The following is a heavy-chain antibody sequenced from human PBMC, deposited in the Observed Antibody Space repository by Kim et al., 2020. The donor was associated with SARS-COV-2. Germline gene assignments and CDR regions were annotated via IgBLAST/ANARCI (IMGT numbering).Heavy chain of an antibody. J-gene: IGHJ5*02. D-gene: IGHD5-18*01. Sequence: TNHNPSLKSRVTISVETSKNQFSLRLSSVAAADTAVYYCARRGYSLEFDPWGQGTLVTVSS. CDR3: ARRGYSLEFDP. CDR2: T. V-gene: IGHV4-34*01.